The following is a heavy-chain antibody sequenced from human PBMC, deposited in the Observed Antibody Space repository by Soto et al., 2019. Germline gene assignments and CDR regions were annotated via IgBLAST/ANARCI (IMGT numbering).Heavy chain of an antibody. D-gene: IGHD3-16*01. CDR2: IYYSGST. CDR3: ARSNLFGGSMVFSAKNWFEP. CDR1: GGSISSSSYY. J-gene: IGHJ5*02. V-gene: IGHV4-39*01. Sequence: NPSETLSLTCTVSGGSISSSSYYWGGIRQPPGKGLEWIGSIYYSGSTYYNPSLKSRVTISVDTSKNQFSLKLSSVTAADTAVYYCARSNLFGGSMVFSAKNWFEPWGQGTLVTVSS.